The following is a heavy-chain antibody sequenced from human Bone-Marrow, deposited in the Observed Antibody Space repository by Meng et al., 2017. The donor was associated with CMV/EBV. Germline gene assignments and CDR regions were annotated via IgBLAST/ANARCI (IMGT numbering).Heavy chain of an antibody. CDR2: IYHSGST. CDR1: GGSISSYY. CDR3: ARDDKYYYGSGPFDY. V-gene: IGHV4-38-2*02. J-gene: IGHJ4*02. Sequence: SETLSLTCTVSGGSISSYYWGWIRQPPGKGLEWIGSIYHSGSTYYNPSLKSRVTISVDTSKNQFSLKLSSVTAADTAVYYCARDDKYYYGSGPFDYWGQGKLV. D-gene: IGHD3-10*01.